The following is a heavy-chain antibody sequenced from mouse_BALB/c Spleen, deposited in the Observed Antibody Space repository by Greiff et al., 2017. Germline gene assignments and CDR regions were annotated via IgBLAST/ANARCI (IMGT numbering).Heavy chain of an antibody. CDR2: INPNNGGT. D-gene: IGHD2-1*01. V-gene: IGHV1-18*01. Sequence: EVQLQQSGPELVKPGASVKIPCKASGYTFTDYNMDWVKQSHGKSLEWIGDINPNNGGTIYNQKFRGKATLTVDKSASTAYMEHRSLTSEDTAVYYCARRLKDGNCVAFDYWGQGTTLTVFS. J-gene: IGHJ2*01. CDR3: ARRLKDGNCVAFDY. CDR1: GYTFTDYN.